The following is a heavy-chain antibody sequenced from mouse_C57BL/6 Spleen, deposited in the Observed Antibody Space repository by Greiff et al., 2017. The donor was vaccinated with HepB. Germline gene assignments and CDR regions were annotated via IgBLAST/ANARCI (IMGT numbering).Heavy chain of an antibody. CDR3: ARKLSGFAY. CDR1: GYTFTSYG. V-gene: IGHV1-81*01. CDR2: IYPRSGNT. D-gene: IGHD3-2*02. J-gene: IGHJ3*01. Sequence: QVQLQQSGAELARPGASVKLSCKASGYTFTSYGISWVKQRTGQGLEWVGEIYPRSGNTYYTAKFKGKATLTADKSSSTAYMELRSLTSEDSAVYFCARKLSGFAYWGQGTLVTVSA.